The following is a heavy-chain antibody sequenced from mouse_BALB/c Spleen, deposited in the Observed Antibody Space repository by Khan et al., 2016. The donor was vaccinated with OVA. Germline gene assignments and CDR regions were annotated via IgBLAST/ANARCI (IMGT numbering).Heavy chain of an antibody. Sequence: EVQLQESGPGLVKPSQSLSLTCTVTGYSITSGYAWNWIRQFPGNKLEWMGYISYSGVTSYTPSLKSRISITRDTSKNQFVLQLNSVTTEDTATYYCARGNYYGYYFDYWGQGTTLTVSS. V-gene: IGHV3-2*02. J-gene: IGHJ2*01. CDR2: ISYSGVT. CDR1: GYSITSGYA. D-gene: IGHD1-1*01. CDR3: ARGNYYGYYFDY.